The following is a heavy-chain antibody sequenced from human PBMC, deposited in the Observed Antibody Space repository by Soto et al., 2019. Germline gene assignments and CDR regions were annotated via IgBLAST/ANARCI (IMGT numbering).Heavy chain of an antibody. J-gene: IGHJ2*01. Sequence: EVQLVESGGGLVKPGGSLRLSCAASGFTFSSHSVNWVRQAPGKGLEWVSCITATSSFIYYADSVKGRFTISRDNAKQSLYLQMDCLRAECTAVYYCARGAVVCIGYFELCGRGTLVTVSS. V-gene: IGHV3-21*01. CDR3: ARGAVVCIGYFEL. CDR1: GFTFSSHS. CDR2: ITATSSFI. D-gene: IGHD5-18*01.